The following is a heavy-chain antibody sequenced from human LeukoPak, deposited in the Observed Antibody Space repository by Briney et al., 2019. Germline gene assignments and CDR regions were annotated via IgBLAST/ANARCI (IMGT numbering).Heavy chain of an antibody. CDR1: GFTFSSYS. CDR2: ISSSSSTI. Sequence: GGSLRLSCAASGFTFSSYSMNWVRQAPGKGLEWVSYISSSSSTIYYADSVKGRFTISRDNAKNSLYLQMNSLRAEDTAVYYCAKDPRGGRGSYWYDYWGQGTLVTVSS. D-gene: IGHD1-26*01. J-gene: IGHJ4*02. V-gene: IGHV3-48*01. CDR3: AKDPRGGRGSYWYDY.